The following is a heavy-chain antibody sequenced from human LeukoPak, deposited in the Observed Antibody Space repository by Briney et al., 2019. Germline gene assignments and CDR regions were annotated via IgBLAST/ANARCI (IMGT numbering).Heavy chain of an antibody. Sequence: GGSLRLSCAASGFTFSSYSMNWVRQAPGKGLEWVSYISSSSSTIYYADSVKGRFTISRDNAKNSLYLQMNSLRAEDTAVYYCAGGARLAGYCSSTSCYTDYWGQGTLVTVSS. CDR1: GFTFSSYS. CDR3: AGGARLAGYCSSTSCYTDY. CDR2: ISSSSSTI. D-gene: IGHD2-2*02. J-gene: IGHJ4*02. V-gene: IGHV3-48*01.